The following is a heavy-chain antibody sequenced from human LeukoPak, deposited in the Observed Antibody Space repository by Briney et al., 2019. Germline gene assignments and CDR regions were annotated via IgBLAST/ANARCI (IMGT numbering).Heavy chain of an antibody. CDR1: GFTFSSYG. V-gene: IGHV3-30*18. CDR2: ISYDGSKK. Sequence: PGGSLRLSCAASGFTFSSYGMHWVRQAPGKGLEWVAVISYDGSKKYYADSVKGRFTISRDNSKNTLYLQMNSLRAEDTAVYYCAKAFPVATIFEDYFDCWGQGTLVTVSS. CDR3: AKAFPVATIFEDYFDC. J-gene: IGHJ4*02. D-gene: IGHD5-12*01.